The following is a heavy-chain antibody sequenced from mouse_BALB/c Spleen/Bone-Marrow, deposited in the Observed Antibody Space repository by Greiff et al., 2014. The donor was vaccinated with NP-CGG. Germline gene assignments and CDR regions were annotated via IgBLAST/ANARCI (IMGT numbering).Heavy chain of an antibody. Sequence: VQLQQSGAELVKPGASVKFSCTASGFNIKDTYMHWGKQRPEQGLGWIGRIDPANGNTKYDPKFQGKATITADTSSNTAYLQLSSLTSEDAAVYYCARYDYGVYFDYWGQGTTLTVSS. CDR2: IDPANGNT. V-gene: IGHV14-3*02. D-gene: IGHD2-4*01. CDR1: GFNIKDTY. CDR3: ARYDYGVYFDY. J-gene: IGHJ2*01.